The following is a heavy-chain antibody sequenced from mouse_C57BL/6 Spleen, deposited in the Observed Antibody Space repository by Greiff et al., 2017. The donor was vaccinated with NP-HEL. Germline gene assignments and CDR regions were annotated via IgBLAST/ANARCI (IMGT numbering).Heavy chain of an antibody. V-gene: IGHV1-55*01. Sequence: QVQLQQPGAELVKPGASVKMSCKASGYTFTSYWITWVKQRPGQGLECIGDIYPGSGSTNYNEKFKSKATLTVDTSSSTAYMQLSSLTSEDSAVYYCARKDYGSQLRRYFDVWGTGTTVTVSS. J-gene: IGHJ1*03. D-gene: IGHD1-1*01. CDR3: ARKDYGSQLRRYFDV. CDR1: GYTFTSYW. CDR2: IYPGSGST.